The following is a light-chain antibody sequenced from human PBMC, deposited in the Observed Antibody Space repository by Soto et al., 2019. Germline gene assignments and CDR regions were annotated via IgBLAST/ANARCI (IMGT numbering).Light chain of an antibody. V-gene: IGKV1-39*01. CDR3: QQSYSTPPWT. CDR1: QSISSY. Sequence: DIQMTQSPSSLSASVGDRVTITRRASQSISSYLNWYQQKPGKAPKLLIYAASSLQSGVPSRFSGSGSGTDFTLTISSLQPEDFATYYCQQSYSTPPWTFGQGTKVDTK. J-gene: IGKJ1*01. CDR2: AAS.